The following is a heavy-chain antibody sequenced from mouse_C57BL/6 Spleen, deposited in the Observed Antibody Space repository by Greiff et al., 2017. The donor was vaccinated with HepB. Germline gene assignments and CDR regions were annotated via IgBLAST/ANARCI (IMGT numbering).Heavy chain of an antibody. V-gene: IGHV1-64*01. D-gene: IGHD2-4*01. CDR1: GYTFTSYW. J-gene: IGHJ3*01. CDR3: ASKIYYDYVRFAY. Sequence: QVQLQQPGAELVKPGASVKLSCKASGYTFTSYWMHWVKQRPGQGLEWIGMIHPNSGSTNYNEKFKSKATLTVDKSSSTAYMQLSSLTSEDSAVYYCASKIYYDYVRFAYWGQGTLVTVSA. CDR2: IHPNSGST.